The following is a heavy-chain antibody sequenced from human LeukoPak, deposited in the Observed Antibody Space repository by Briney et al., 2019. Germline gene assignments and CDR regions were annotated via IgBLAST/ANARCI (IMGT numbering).Heavy chain of an antibody. D-gene: IGHD3-22*01. V-gene: IGHV4-39*01. CDR3: APGSISTGYYHY. CDR2: IYYSGST. J-gene: IGHJ4*02. Sequence: SQTLSLTCTVSGGSISNSYYYWAWLRQPPWNGLAWIASIYYSGSTYYSPSLKSRVTISVDTSKNQFSLKMTSVTAADTAVYYCAPGSISTGYYHYWGQGTLVTVSS. CDR1: GGSISNSYYY.